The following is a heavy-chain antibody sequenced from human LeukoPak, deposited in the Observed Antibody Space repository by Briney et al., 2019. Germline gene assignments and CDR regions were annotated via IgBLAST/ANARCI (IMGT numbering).Heavy chain of an antibody. V-gene: IGHV4-34*01. CDR2: INHSGYT. J-gene: IGHJ4*02. CDR3: SRQVVGNDY. CDR1: GESSFSNYY. Sequence: SETLSLTCAVSGESSFSNYYWSWTRQTPGGALEWIGEINHSGYTNYNPSLKSRVTLSIDTSKNQFSLRLNSVTAAGTAVYYCSRQVVGNDYWGQGTLVTVSS. D-gene: IGHD3-22*01.